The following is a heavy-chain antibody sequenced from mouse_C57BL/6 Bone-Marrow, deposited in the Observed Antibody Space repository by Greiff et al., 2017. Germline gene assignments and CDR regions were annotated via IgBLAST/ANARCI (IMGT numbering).Heavy chain of an antibody. CDR1: GFTFSSYA. J-gene: IGHJ2*01. Sequence: EVQLVESGGGLVKPGGSLKLSCAASGFTFSSYAMSWVRQTPEKRLEWVATISDGGSYTYYPDNVKGRFTISRDNAKNNLYLQMSHLKSEDTAMYYCARDETPHYYGSSFDYWGQGTTRTVSS. V-gene: IGHV5-4*01. CDR2: ISDGGSYT. CDR3: ARDETPHYYGSSFDY. D-gene: IGHD1-1*01.